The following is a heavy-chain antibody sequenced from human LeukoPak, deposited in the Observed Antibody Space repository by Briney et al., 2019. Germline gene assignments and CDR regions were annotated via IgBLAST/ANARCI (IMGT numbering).Heavy chain of an antibody. Sequence: GGSLRLSCAASGFTFDDYAMHWVRQAPGKGLEWVSGISWNSGSIGYADSVKGRFTISRDNAKNSLYLQMNSLRAEDTALYYCAKDHEGPMVRGVIPYYGMDVWGQGTTVTVSS. D-gene: IGHD3-10*01. CDR1: GFTFDDYA. CDR2: ISWNSGSI. J-gene: IGHJ6*02. V-gene: IGHV3-9*01. CDR3: AKDHEGPMVRGVIPYYGMDV.